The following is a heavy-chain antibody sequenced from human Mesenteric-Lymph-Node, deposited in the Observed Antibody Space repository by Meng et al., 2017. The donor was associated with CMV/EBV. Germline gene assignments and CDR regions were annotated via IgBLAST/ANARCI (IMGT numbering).Heavy chain of an antibody. Sequence: GESLKISCAASGFTFNHAWMSWVRQAPGKGLEWVAVISYDGSNKYYADSVKGRFTISRDNSKNTLYLQMNSLRAEDTAVYYCARERGKDYYDTFRYGMDVWGQGTTVTVSS. D-gene: IGHD3-22*01. J-gene: IGHJ6*02. CDR2: ISYDGSNK. CDR3: ARERGKDYYDTFRYGMDV. CDR1: GFTFNHAW. V-gene: IGHV3-30-3*01.